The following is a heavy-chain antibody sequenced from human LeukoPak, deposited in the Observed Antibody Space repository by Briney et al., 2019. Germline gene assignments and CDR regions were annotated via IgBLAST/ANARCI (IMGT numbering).Heavy chain of an antibody. D-gene: IGHD1-26*01. J-gene: IGHJ6*03. CDR2: MNPNTGNT. Sequence: ASVRVSCKASGYTFTSYDINWVRQASGQGLEWMGWMNPNTGNTGYAQKFQGRVTITRNTSISTVYMELSSLRSEDTAVYYCARGVGATISYYHYYIDVWGKGTTVTVSS. V-gene: IGHV1-8*03. CDR3: ARGVGATISYYHYYIDV. CDR1: GYTFTSYD.